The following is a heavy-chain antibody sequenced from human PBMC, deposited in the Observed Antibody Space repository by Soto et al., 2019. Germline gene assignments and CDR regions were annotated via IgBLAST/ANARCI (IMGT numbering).Heavy chain of an antibody. CDR1: GGSFSGYY. CDR3: ARASGLDFCSGYYIYYYYFMAF. D-gene: IGHD3-3*01. CDR2: INHSGST. J-gene: IGHJ6*03. Sequence: SETLSHTYAVYGGSFSGYYWSWIRQPPGKGLEWIGEINHSGSTNYNPSLKSRVTISVDTSKNQFSLKLSSVTAADTAVYYCARASGLDFCSGYYIYYYYFMAFWGKGSTVIGSS. V-gene: IGHV4-34*01.